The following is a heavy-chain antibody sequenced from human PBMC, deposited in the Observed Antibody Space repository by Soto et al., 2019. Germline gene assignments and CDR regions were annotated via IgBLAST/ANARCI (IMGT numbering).Heavy chain of an antibody. V-gene: IGHV3-48*02. CDR2: ISSSSSTI. CDR3: ARDKQWLDYYYGMDV. D-gene: IGHD6-19*01. Sequence: PGGSLRLSCAASGFTLSSYSMNWVRHAPGKGLEWVSYISSSSSTIYYADSVKGRSTISRDNAKNSLYLQMNSLRDEDTAVYYCARDKQWLDYYYGMDVWGQGTTVTVSS. J-gene: IGHJ6*02. CDR1: GFTLSSYS.